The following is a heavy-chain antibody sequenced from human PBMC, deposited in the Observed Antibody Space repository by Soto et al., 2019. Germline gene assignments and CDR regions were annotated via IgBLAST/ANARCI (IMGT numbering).Heavy chain of an antibody. J-gene: IGHJ4*02. Sequence: PGGSLRLSCAASGFTFSFYSMLWVRQAPGKGLEWVALIPYDGTSEDYADSVKGRFTISRDNSKNTLYLHMNSLRVEDTAVYFCARASDSSGSFGHFDYWGQGTLVTVSS. CDR1: GFTFSFYS. CDR3: ARASDSSGSFGHFDY. CDR2: IPYDGTSE. V-gene: IGHV3-30-3*01. D-gene: IGHD3-22*01.